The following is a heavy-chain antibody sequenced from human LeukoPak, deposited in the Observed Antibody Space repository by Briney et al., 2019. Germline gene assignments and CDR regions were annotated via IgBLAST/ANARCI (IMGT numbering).Heavy chain of an antibody. CDR3: ARDSPTAAFDY. D-gene: IGHD6-13*01. CDR2: IWYDGSNK. Sequence: GRSLRLSCAASGFTFSSYGMHWVRQAPGKGLEWVAVIWYDGSNKYYADSVKGRFTISRDNSKNTLYLQMNSLRAEDTAVYYCARDSPTAAFDYWGQGTLVTVSP. CDR1: GFTFSSYG. J-gene: IGHJ4*02. V-gene: IGHV3-33*01.